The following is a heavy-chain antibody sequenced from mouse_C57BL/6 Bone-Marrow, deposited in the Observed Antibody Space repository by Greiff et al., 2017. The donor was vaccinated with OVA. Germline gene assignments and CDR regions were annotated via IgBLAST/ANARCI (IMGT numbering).Heavy chain of an antibody. Sequence: QVQLKQPGAELVKPGASVKRSCKASGYTFTTSGMHGWRRRPGGGLGGIGGVDLNGGGTNYNEKLKSKATLTVDKPSSTAYMQLSSLTSEDSAVYYCARSCYGSSSFAYWGQGTLVTVSA. J-gene: IGHJ3*01. D-gene: IGHD1-1*01. V-gene: IGHV1-72*01. CDR1: GYTFTTSG. CDR3: ARSCYGSSSFAY. CDR2: VDLNGGGT.